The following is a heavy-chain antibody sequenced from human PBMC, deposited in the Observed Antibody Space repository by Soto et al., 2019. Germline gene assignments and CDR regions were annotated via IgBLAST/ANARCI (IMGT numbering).Heavy chain of an antibody. D-gene: IGHD1-26*01. J-gene: IGHJ6*01. CDR1: GFTFTSSA. Sequence: SVKVSCKASGFTFTSSAVQWVRQARGQRLEWIGWIVVGSGNTNYAQKFQERVTITRDMSTSTAYMELSSLRSEDTSVYYCEADQGIVGDSYHYYCMDVW. V-gene: IGHV1-58*01. CDR2: IVVGSGNT. CDR3: EADQGIVGDSYHYYCMDV.